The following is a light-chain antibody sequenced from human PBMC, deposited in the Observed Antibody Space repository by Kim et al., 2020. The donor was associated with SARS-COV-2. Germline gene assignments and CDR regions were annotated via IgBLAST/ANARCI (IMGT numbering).Light chain of an antibody. CDR3: QQYGRSLPYT. J-gene: IGKJ2*01. CDR2: GAS. V-gene: IGKV3-20*01. Sequence: SPGARATLSCRASESVRSNYLAWYQQKPGQAPRLLIYGASSRATGIPDRFSGSGSGTDFTLTIGRLEPEDFAVYYCQQYGRSLPYTFGQGTKLEI. CDR1: ESVRSNY.